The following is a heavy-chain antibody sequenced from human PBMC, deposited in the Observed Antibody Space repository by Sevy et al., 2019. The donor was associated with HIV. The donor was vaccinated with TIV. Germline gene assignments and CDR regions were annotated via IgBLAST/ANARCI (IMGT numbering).Heavy chain of an antibody. CDR3: MEESSYESH. V-gene: IGHV3-15*07. Sequence: GESLKISCAASGFDFPNAWMNWVRQAPGKGLEWVGRIRSQTDGETTDYAAPVKGRFTISRHDSRNTLYLQMNSLIIEDTGVYYCMEESSYESHWGQGTPVTVSS. CDR1: GFDFPNAW. CDR2: IRSQTDGETT. D-gene: IGHD3-22*01. J-gene: IGHJ4*02.